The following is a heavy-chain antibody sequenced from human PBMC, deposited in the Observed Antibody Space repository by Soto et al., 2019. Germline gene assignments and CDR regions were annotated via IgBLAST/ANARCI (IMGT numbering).Heavy chain of an antibody. D-gene: IGHD6-13*01. CDR2: IYYSGST. CDR1: GDSVCSGGYY. J-gene: IGHJ6*02. CDR3: ARVGRQQGYKQQKEDYYGMDV. V-gene: IGHV4-31*03. Sequence: KTSETLSRTCTVSGDSVCSGGYYWSWIRQHPGKGLEWIGYIYYSGSTYYNPSLKSRVTISVDTSKNQFSLKLSSVTAADTAVYYCARVGRQQGYKQQKEDYYGMDVWGQGTTVTVSS.